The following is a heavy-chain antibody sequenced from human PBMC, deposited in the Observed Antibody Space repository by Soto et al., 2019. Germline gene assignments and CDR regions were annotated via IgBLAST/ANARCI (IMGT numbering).Heavy chain of an antibody. CDR3: AADLDSSGSFDY. V-gene: IGHV1-58*01. CDR2: IVVGSGNT. CDR1: GFTFTSSA. Sequence: SVKVSCKASGFTFTSSAVQWVRQARGQRLEWIGWIVVGSGNTNYAQKFQERVTITRDMSTSTAYMELSSLRSEDTAVYYCAADLDSSGSFDYWGQGTLVTVSS. J-gene: IGHJ4*02. D-gene: IGHD6-19*01.